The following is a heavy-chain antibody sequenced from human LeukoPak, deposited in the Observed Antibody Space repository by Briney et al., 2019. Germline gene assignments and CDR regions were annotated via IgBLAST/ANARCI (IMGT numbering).Heavy chain of an antibody. J-gene: IGHJ4*02. Sequence: GGSLRLSCAASGLTFNNHAMNWVRQAPGKGLEWVSSISGGGGSTNYADSVKGRFTISRDNSKNTLSVEMNSLRADDTAVYFCAKGRVVTTSPLNYWGQGTLVTVSS. CDR2: ISGGGGST. CDR1: GLTFNNHA. V-gene: IGHV3-23*01. D-gene: IGHD2-21*02. CDR3: AKGRVVTTSPLNY.